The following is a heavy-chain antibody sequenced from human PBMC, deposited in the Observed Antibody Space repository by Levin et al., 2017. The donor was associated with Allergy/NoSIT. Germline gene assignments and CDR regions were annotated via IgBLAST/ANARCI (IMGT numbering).Heavy chain of an antibody. D-gene: IGHD2-2*01. CDR2: IGTIGDT. Sequence: GGSLRLSCAASGFTFSEYDMHWVRQVTGKGLEWVSAIGTIGDTYYAGSVKGRFTMSRENAKNSLYLQMNSLRAGDTAVYYCTRAGTRGGSCSTFPNCPGLWFDPWRQGTRVTVSS. CDR3: TRAGTRGGSCSTFPNCPGLWFDP. V-gene: IGHV3-13*01. J-gene: IGHJ5*02. CDR1: GFTFSEYD.